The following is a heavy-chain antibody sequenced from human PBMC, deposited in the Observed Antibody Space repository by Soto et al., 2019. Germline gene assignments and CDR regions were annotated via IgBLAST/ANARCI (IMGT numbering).Heavy chain of an antibody. V-gene: IGHV4-31*03. J-gene: IGHJ6*02. D-gene: IGHD3-3*01. CDR1: GGSSSGGGYY. Sequence: PSQTLSLTCTIFGGSSSGGGYYWSWIRQHPGKGQEWIEYIYYSGSTYYTPSIKSGVTISLDTSKNQFSLKLSSVTAADTAVYYCARAPFGCWSDYSTGYYYYGMDVGGQGTTVTVSS. CDR2: IYYSGST. CDR3: ARAPFGCWSDYSTGYYYYGMDV.